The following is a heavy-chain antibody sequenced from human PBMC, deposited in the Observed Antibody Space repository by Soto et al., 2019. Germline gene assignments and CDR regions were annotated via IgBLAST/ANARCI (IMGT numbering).Heavy chain of an antibody. V-gene: IGHV3-74*01. CDR1: GFSFSIYW. CDR3: ATGLSTRGYYMDA. D-gene: IGHD1-26*01. J-gene: IGHJ6*03. Sequence: EVQLVESGGGLVQPGGSLILSRAASGFSFSIYWMHWVRQAPGKGLVWVSRIITDGSSTSYADSVKGRFTISRDNAKNTLYLQMNSLRAEDTAVYYCATGLSTRGYYMDAWGKGTTVTVSS. CDR2: IITDGSST.